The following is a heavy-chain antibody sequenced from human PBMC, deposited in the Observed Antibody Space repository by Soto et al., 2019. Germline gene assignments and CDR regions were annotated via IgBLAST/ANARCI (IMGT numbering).Heavy chain of an antibody. CDR2: IYPGDSDT. CDR1: GYSFTSYW. CDR3: ARSYDSSGYTNDC. Sequence: PGESLKISCKGSGYSFTSYWIGWVRQMPGKGLEWMGIIYPGDSDTRYSPSFQGQVTISADKSISTAYLQWSSLKASDTAMYYCARSYDSSGYTNDCWGQGTLVTVSS. V-gene: IGHV5-51*01. J-gene: IGHJ4*02. D-gene: IGHD3-22*01.